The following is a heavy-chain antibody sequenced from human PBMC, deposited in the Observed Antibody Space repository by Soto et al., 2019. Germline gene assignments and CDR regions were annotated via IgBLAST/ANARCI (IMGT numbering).Heavy chain of an antibody. CDR2: ISGDGGST. CDR3: AKEGSSSWSQGGWYFDL. V-gene: IGHV3-43*02. D-gene: IGHD6-13*01. J-gene: IGHJ2*01. CDR1: GFTFDDYA. Sequence: GGSLRLSCAASGFTFDDYAMHWVRQAPGKGLEWVSLISGDGGSTYYADSVKGRFTISRDNSKNSLYLQMNSLRTEDTALYYCAKEGSSSWSQGGWYFDLWGRGTLVTVSS.